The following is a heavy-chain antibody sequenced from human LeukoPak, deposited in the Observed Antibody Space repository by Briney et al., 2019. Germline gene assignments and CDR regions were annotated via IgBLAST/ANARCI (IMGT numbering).Heavy chain of an antibody. D-gene: IGHD3-9*01. Sequence: ASVKVSCKASGCKFTGNYMHWVRQAPGQGLEWMGWINPNSGGTNYAQKFQGRVSMTRDTSTSTAYMEMSRLRSDDTAVYYCARGEDILTRNRDWFDPWRQGTLVNVFS. CDR3: ARGEDILTRNRDWFDP. V-gene: IGHV1-2*02. CDR2: INPNSGGT. CDR1: GCKFTGNY. J-gene: IGHJ5*02.